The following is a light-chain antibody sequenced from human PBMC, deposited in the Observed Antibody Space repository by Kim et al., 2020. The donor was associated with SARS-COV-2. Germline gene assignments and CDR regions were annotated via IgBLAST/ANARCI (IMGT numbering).Light chain of an antibody. V-gene: IGLV3-19*01. J-gene: IGLJ2*01. CDR3: NSRDSNDNVV. CDR1: SLRSYY. CDR2: GKN. Sequence: ALRQTVRITCQGESLRSYYAPWYQQKPGQAPILVIYGKNNRPSGIPDRFSRSSSGNTASLTITGTQAGDEADYYCNSRDSNDNVVFGGGTQLTVL.